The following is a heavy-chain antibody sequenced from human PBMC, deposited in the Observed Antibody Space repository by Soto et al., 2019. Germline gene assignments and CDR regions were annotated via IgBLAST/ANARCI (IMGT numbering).Heavy chain of an antibody. V-gene: IGHV3-23*01. J-gene: IGHJ4*02. CDR3: VKDLTPDGLWEFDY. CDR2: IYGVVTKP. D-gene: IGHD1-26*01. CDR1: GFPFSTYT. Sequence: EVQLLESGGGLVQPGGSLRLSCEGSGFPFSTYTINWVRQTPGKGPEWVSGIYGVVTKPHYADSVRGRFTITTDNTRNIVYLQMYSLRAEDTAIYYCVKDLTPDGLWEFDYWGQGTPVTVSS.